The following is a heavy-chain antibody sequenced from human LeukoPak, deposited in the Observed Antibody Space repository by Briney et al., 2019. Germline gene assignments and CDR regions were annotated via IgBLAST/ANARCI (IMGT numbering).Heavy chain of an antibody. CDR2: INHSGST. D-gene: IGHD3-3*01. J-gene: IGHJ4*02. CDR1: GGSFSGYY. Sequence: SETPSLTCAVYGGSFSGYYWSWIRQPPGKGLEWIGEINHSGSTNYNPSLKSRVTISVDTSKNQFSLKLSSVTAADTAVYYCARGQNHFDFWSGSSSYYFDYWGQGTLVTVSS. CDR3: ARGQNHFDFWSGSSSYYFDY. V-gene: IGHV4-34*01.